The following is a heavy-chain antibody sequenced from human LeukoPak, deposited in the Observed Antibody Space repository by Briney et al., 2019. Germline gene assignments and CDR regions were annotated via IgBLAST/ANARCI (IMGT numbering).Heavy chain of an antibody. V-gene: IGHV4-39*07. Sequence: PSGTLSLTCTVSGGSISSSSYYWGWIRQPPGKGLEWIGSIYYSGSTYYNPSLKSRVTISVDTSKNQFSLKLSSVTAADTAVYYCASTVSPTVFIGELFPLYWGQGTLVTVSS. D-gene: IGHD3-10*01. J-gene: IGHJ4*02. CDR2: IYYSGST. CDR1: GGSISSSSYY. CDR3: ASTVSPTVFIGELFPLY.